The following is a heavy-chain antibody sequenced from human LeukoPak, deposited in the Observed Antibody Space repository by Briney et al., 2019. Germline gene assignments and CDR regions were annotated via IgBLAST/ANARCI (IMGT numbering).Heavy chain of an antibody. CDR2: IWYDGSNK. CDR3: VSGDSSGYYRGYFQH. Sequence: GGSLRLSCAASGFTFSSYGMHWVRQAPGKGLEWVAVIWYDGSNKYYADSVKGRFTISRDKSKNTLYLQMNSLRAEDTAVYYCVSGDSSGYYRGYFQHWGQGTLVTVSS. CDR1: GFTFSSYG. D-gene: IGHD3-22*01. V-gene: IGHV3-33*01. J-gene: IGHJ1*01.